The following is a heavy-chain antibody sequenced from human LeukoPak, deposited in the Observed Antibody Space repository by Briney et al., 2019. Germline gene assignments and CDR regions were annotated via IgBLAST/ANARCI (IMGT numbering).Heavy chain of an antibody. D-gene: IGHD2-2*01. Sequence: GGSLRLSCAASGFTFSSYAMHWVRQAPGKGLEWVAVISYDGSNKYYADSVKGRFTISRDNSKNTLYLQMNSLRAEDTAVCYCARAQLPPGHFDYWGQGTLVTVSS. CDR1: GFTFSSYA. V-gene: IGHV3-30-3*01. CDR3: ARAQLPPGHFDY. CDR2: ISYDGSNK. J-gene: IGHJ4*02.